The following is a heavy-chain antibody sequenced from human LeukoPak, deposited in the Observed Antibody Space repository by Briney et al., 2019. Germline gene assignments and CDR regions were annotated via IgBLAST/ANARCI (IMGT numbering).Heavy chain of an antibody. D-gene: IGHD3-10*01. CDR3: AREANYYGSGSYFEGTFDY. J-gene: IGHJ4*02. CDR2: IYHSGST. Sequence: PSETLSLTCTVSGVSITTYYWSWIRQLPGKGLEGIGYIYHSGSTNYNPSLKSRVTISVDTSKNEFSLKLTSVTAADTAVYYCAREANYYGSGSYFEGTFDYWGQGSLVTVSS. V-gene: IGHV4-59*13. CDR1: GVSITTYY.